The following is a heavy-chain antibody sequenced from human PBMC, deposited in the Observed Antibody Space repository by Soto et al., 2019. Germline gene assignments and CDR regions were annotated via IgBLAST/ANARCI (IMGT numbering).Heavy chain of an antibody. J-gene: IGHJ3*02. Sequence: QVPLVQSGAEVKKPGASVKVSCKASGYTFTSYGISWVRQAPGQGREGMGWISAYNGNTNYAQKLQGSDTMTTDTSTSTAYMALKSLRSNDTAVYYCARSYGDSYDAFDIWGQGTIVTVSS. CDR2: ISAYNGNT. D-gene: IGHD4-17*01. CDR1: GYTFTSYG. V-gene: IGHV1-18*01. CDR3: ARSYGDSYDAFDI.